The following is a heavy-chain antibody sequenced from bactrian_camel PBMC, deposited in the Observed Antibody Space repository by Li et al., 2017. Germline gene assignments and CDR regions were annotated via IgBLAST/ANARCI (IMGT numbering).Heavy chain of an antibody. V-gene: IGHV3S53*01. CDR2: IDRDGRT. CDR1: GYPPTSLC. J-gene: IGHJ4*01. D-gene: IGHD7*01. Sequence: HVQLVESGGGSVQHGGSLRLSCAASGYPPTSLCMAWFRQAPGKEREAVASIDRDGRTTYVDSVKGRFTISQDFGKNTVYLQMDSLKIEDTGMCYCTRHDGRRKRPAPVCRLRQQSGQGTQVTVS.